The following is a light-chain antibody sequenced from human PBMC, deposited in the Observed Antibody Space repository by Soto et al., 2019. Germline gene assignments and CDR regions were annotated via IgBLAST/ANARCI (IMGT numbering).Light chain of an antibody. V-gene: IGKV1-5*03. CDR1: QSISSW. J-gene: IGKJ1*01. CDR2: KAS. Sequence: DIQMTQSPSTLSASVGDRGTITCRASQSISSWLAWYQQKPGKAPKLLIYKASSLESGVPSRFSGSGSGTEFTLTIRSLQPDDFTTNSGQQYNXYWTLGQGTKV. CDR3: QQYNXYWT.